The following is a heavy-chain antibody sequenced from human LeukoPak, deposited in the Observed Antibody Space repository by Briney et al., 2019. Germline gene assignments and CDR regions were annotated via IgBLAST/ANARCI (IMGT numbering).Heavy chain of an antibody. D-gene: IGHD5-24*01. CDR2: ISGSGGGT. J-gene: IGHJ4*02. Sequence: GGSLRLSCAASGLTFSRFAMSWVRQAPGKGLEWVSTISGSGGGTYNADSVKGRFSISRDNSQNTLYLQMNSLRAEDTAIYYCAKTGTDDGYSIYFDHWGQGTLVTVSS. V-gene: IGHV3-23*01. CDR3: AKTGTDDGYSIYFDH. CDR1: GLTFSRFA.